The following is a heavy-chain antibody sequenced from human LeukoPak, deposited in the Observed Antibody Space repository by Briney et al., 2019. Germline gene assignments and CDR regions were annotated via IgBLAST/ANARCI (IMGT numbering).Heavy chain of an antibody. CDR1: GFTFSTYA. J-gene: IGHJ4*02. Sequence: PGGSLRLSCAASGFTFSTYALSWVRQAPGKGLEWVSTITGSGSNTYYADSVKGRFTISRDNSKNTLYLQMNSLRAEDTAVYYCAKDLLEQQLVPNYFDYWGQGTLVTVSS. D-gene: IGHD6-13*01. V-gene: IGHV3-23*01. CDR3: AKDLLEQQLVPNYFDY. CDR2: ITGSGSNT.